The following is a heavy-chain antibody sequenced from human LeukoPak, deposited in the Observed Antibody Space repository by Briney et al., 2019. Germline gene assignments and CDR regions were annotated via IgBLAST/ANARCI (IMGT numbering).Heavy chain of an antibody. CDR1: GFTFSDYY. CDR2: ISGGSRTI. V-gene: IGHV3-11*01. Sequence: AGGSLRLSCAASGFTFSDYYMNWIRQAPGKGLEWVSSISGGSRTINYADSVKGRFTTSRDNAKNSLFLQVNSLRAEDTAVYYCVRAGQSDYWGQGTLVTVSS. CDR3: VRAGQSDY. J-gene: IGHJ4*02.